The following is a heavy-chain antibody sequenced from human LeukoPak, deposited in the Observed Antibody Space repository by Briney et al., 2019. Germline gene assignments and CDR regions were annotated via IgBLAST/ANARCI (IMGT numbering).Heavy chain of an antibody. CDR3: AKALVTTAADY. J-gene: IGHJ4*02. Sequence: PGGSLRLSYAASGFTFSSYDMSWVRRAPGKGLEWVSTINGAESTYYADSVKGRFTISRDNSKKTLYLQMNSVRAEDTAEYYCAKALVTTAADYWGRGTLVTVAS. CDR1: GFTFSSYD. D-gene: IGHD4-17*01. V-gene: IGHV3-23*01. CDR2: INGAEST.